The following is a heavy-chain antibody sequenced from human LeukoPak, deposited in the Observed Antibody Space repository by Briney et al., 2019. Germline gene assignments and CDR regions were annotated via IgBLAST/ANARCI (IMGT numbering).Heavy chain of an antibody. D-gene: IGHD3-22*01. J-gene: IGHJ4*02. CDR1: GSTFTSYG. Sequence: ASVKVSCKASGSTFTSYGISWVRQAPGQGLEWMGWISVYSGNTDYTQKLQGRVTMTTDASTTTAYMELRSLRSDDTAVYYCARGYDSSGYYYGDYWGQGTLVTVSS. V-gene: IGHV1-18*01. CDR3: ARGYDSSGYYYGDY. CDR2: ISVYSGNT.